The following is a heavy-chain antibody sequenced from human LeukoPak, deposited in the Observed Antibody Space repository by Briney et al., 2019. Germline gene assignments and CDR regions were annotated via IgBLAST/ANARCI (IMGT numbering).Heavy chain of an antibody. CDR1: GYTFTGYY. CDR2: INPNSGGT. V-gene: IGHV1-2*02. CDR3: ARGGTICSGGDCYLNWLDP. J-gene: IGHJ5*02. Sequence: ASVKVSCKASGYTFTGYYMHWVRQAPGQGLEWMGWINPNSGGTNYAQKFQDRVTMTRDTSITSAYLDLSGLTSGDTAVYYCARGGTICSGGDCYLNWLDPWGQGTLVTVSS. D-gene: IGHD2-21*02.